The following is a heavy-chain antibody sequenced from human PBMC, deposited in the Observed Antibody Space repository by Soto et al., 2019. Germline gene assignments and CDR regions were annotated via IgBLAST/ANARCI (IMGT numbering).Heavy chain of an antibody. CDR3: ANPYLRFEGAPDGMDV. CDR1: GFTFSSYA. D-gene: IGHD2-21*01. J-gene: IGHJ6*02. CDR2: ISGSGGST. Sequence: EVQLLESGGGLVQPGGSLRLSCAASGFTFSSYAMSWVRQAPGKGLEWVSAISGSGGSTYYADSVKGRFTISRDNSKNALYLQMNSLRAEDTAVYYCANPYLRFEGAPDGMDVWGQGTAVSVSS. V-gene: IGHV3-23*01.